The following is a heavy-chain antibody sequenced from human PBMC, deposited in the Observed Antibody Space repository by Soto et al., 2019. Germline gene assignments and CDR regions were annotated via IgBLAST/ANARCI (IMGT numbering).Heavy chain of an antibody. D-gene: IGHD4-17*01. CDR3: AKDQSTVYYYGMDV. Sequence: EVQLLESGGGLVQPGGSPRLSCAASGFTFSSYAMSWVRQAPGKGLEWVSGIRGSGGSTYYADSVKGRFTISRDDSRNTLYLQMNSLRAEDTAVYYWAKDQSTVYYYGMDVWGQGTTVTVSS. V-gene: IGHV3-23*01. CDR1: GFTFSSYA. CDR2: IRGSGGST. J-gene: IGHJ6*02.